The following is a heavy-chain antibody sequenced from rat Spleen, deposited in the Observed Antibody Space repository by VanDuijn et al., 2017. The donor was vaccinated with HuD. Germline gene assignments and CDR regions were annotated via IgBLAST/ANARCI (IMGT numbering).Heavy chain of an antibody. CDR2: ISTGGSI. CDR3: TRVDNSPFAY. Sequence: EVQLVESGGGLVQPGRSLKLSCAASGFTFSNYYMAWVRQAPTKGLEWVASISTGGSIYYPDSVKGRFTISRDNAQNTLYLQMNSLRSEDTATYYCTRVDNSPFAYWGQGTLVTVSS. CDR1: GFTFSNYY. J-gene: IGHJ3*01. D-gene: IGHD1-10*01. V-gene: IGHV5S23*01.